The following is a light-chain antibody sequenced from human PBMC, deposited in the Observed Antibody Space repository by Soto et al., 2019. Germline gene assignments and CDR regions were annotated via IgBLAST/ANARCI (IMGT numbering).Light chain of an antibody. J-gene: IGKJ1*01. V-gene: IGKV3-15*01. CDR2: AAS. CDR3: QQYNNWPPWT. Sequence: EIVMTQSPGTSSVSPGERVALSCRASQSVGSSLAWYQQKPGQAPRLLIFAASTRVTGIPARFSGSGSGTEFTLTIRSLQSEDFAVYYCQQYNNWPPWTFGQGTKVEIK. CDR1: QSVGSS.